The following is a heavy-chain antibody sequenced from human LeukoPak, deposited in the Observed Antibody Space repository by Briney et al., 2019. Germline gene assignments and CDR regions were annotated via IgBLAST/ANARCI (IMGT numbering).Heavy chain of an antibody. CDR3: TTLYYYDSSGYLGYFDY. CDR1: GFTVSSNY. D-gene: IGHD3-22*01. J-gene: IGHJ4*02. V-gene: IGHV3-15*01. CDR2: IKSKTDGGTT. Sequence: GGSLRLSCAASGFTVSSNYMSWVRQAPGKGLEWVGRIKSKTDGGTTDYAAPVKGRFTISRDDSKNTLYLQMNSLKTEDTAVYYCTTLYYYDSSGYLGYFDYWGQGTLVTVSS.